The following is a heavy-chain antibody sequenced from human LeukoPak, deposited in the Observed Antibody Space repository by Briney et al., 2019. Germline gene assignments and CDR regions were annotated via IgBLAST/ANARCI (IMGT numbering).Heavy chain of an antibody. CDR2: IYTRGST. J-gene: IGHJ3*02. D-gene: IGHD2-15*01. V-gene: IGHV4-4*07. Sequence: SETLSLTCTVSGGSISSYYWSWIRQPAGKGLEWIGRIYTRGSTNYNPSLKSRVTMSVDMSKNQFSLKLSSVTAADTAVYYCARGRYCSADICSGGDAFDIWGQGTMVSVSS. CDR3: ARGRYCSADICSGGDAFDI. CDR1: GGSISSYY.